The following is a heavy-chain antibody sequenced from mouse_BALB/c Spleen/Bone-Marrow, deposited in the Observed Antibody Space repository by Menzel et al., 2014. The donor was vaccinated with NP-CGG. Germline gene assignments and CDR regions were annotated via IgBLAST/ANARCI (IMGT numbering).Heavy chain of an antibody. CDR1: GYAFTNYW. V-gene: IGHV1-54*01. CDR3: ARELGRRAMDH. J-gene: IGHJ4*01. Sequence: VQLQQSGAELVRPGTSVQVSCKASGYAFTNYWIEWIKQRPGQGLEWIGVINPGSGGANYNEKFKGKATLTADKSSSTAYIQFSSLTSDDSAVYFCARELGRRAMDHWGQGTSVTVSS. CDR2: INPGSGGA. D-gene: IGHD4-1*01.